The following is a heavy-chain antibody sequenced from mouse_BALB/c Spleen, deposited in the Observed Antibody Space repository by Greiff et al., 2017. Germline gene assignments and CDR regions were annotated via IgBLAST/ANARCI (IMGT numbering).Heavy chain of an antibody. J-gene: IGHJ4*01. Sequence: QVQLQQPGAELVKPGASVKMSCKASGYTFTSYNMHWVKQTPGQGLEWIGAIYPGNGDTSYNQKFKGKATLTADKSSSTAYMQLSSLTSEDSAVYYCARGAYGNSYYYAMDYWGQGTSVTVSS. V-gene: IGHV1-12*01. CDR3: ARGAYGNSYYYAMDY. D-gene: IGHD2-1*01. CDR2: IYPGNGDT. CDR1: GYTFTSYN.